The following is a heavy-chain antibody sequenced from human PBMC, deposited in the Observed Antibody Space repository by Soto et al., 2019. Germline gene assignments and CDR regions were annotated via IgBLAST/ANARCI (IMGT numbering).Heavy chain of an antibody. Sequence: ASVEVSCKASGYTFTSYTMHWVRQAPGQRLEWMGWINAGNGNTKYSQKFQGRVTITRDTSASTAYMELSSLRSEDTAVYYCARGGGPGSHGAFDIWGQGTMVTVSS. CDR2: INAGNGNT. CDR3: ARGGGPGSHGAFDI. D-gene: IGHD1-26*01. V-gene: IGHV1-3*01. J-gene: IGHJ3*02. CDR1: GYTFTSYT.